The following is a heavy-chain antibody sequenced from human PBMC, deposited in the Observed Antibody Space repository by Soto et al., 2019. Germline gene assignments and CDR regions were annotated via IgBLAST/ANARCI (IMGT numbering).Heavy chain of an antibody. CDR2: IYYSGST. CDR3: ARVFSGSGSPRFDP. CDR1: GGSVSSGSYY. Sequence: QVQLQESGPGLVKPSETLSLTCTVSGGSVSSGSYYWSWIRQPPGKGLEWIGYIYYSGSTNYNPSLKSRVTISVDTSKNQFSLKLSSVTAADTAVYYCARVFSGSGSPRFDPWGQGTLVTVSS. J-gene: IGHJ5*02. V-gene: IGHV4-61*01. D-gene: IGHD3-10*01.